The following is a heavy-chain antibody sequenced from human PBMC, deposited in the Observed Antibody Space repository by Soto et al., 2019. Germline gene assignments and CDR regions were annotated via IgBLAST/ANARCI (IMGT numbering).Heavy chain of an antibody. Sequence: QVQLVESGGGVVQPGRSLRLSCAASGFTFSSYGMHWVRQAPGKGLEWVAVISYDGSNKYYADSVKGRFTISRDNSKNTLYLQMNSLRAEDTAVYYCAYDNPEGSSGYFSHYYYYGMDVWGQGTTVTVSS. J-gene: IGHJ6*02. CDR2: ISYDGSNK. D-gene: IGHD3-22*01. CDR1: GFTFSSYG. CDR3: AYDNPEGSSGYFSHYYYYGMDV. V-gene: IGHV3-30*03.